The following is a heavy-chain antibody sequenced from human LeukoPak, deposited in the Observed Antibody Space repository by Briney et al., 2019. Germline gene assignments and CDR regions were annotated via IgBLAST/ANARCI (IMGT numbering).Heavy chain of an antibody. CDR1: GFPFSTND. CDR3: AKAKTPWYFDN. J-gene: IGHJ4*02. V-gene: IGHV3-23*01. CDR2: ISGSASGGT. Sequence: PGVSLRLSCAASGFPFSTNDRSWVAQAPGEGLEWVSAISGSASGGTTYVESVMGRFTISRDNSKGTLYMQMNSLRAEDTAVYYCAKAKTPWYFDNWGRGTLVTVSS.